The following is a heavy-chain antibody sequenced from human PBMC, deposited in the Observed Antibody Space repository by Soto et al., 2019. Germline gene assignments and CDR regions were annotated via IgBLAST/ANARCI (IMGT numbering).Heavy chain of an antibody. D-gene: IGHD3-22*01. J-gene: IGHJ4*02. V-gene: IGHV3-15*07. Sequence: GGSLRLSCAASGFTFSNAWMNWVRQAPGKGLEWVGRIKSKTDGGTTDYAAPVKGRFTISRDDSKNTLYLQMNSLKTEDTAVYYCTTDCRSTYYYDSSGYYYTSCFDYWGQGTLVTVSS. CDR1: GFTFSNAW. CDR3: TTDCRSTYYYDSSGYYYTSCFDY. CDR2: IKSKTDGGTT.